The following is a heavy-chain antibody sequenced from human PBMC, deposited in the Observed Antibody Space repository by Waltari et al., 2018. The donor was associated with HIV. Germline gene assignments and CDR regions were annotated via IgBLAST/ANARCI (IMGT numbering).Heavy chain of an antibody. CDR2: ISSSGSTI. CDR3: ARDVSPELYYYYGMDV. J-gene: IGHJ6*02. V-gene: IGHV3-11*01. D-gene: IGHD1-7*01. Sequence: QVQLVESGGGLVKPGGSLRLSCAASGFTFNDYYMSWISQAPGKGLEWVSYISSSGSTIYYADSVKGRFTISRDNAKNSLYLQMNSLRAEDTAVYYCARDVSPELYYYYGMDVWGQGTTVTVSS. CDR1: GFTFNDYY.